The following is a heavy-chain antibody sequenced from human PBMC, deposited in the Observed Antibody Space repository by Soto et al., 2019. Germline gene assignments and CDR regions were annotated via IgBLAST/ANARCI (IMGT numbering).Heavy chain of an antibody. Sequence: PSETLSLTGTVSFGSCSSGSYYWSWILQPPGKGLEWIGYIYYSGSTNYNPSLKSRVTISVDTSKNQFSLKLSSVTAADTAVYYCASAHYDFWSGYFRSGGWFDPWGQGTLVTVSS. CDR1: FGSCSSGSYY. CDR3: ASAHYDFWSGYFRSGGWFDP. CDR2: IYYSGST. D-gene: IGHD3-3*01. J-gene: IGHJ5*02. V-gene: IGHV4-61*01.